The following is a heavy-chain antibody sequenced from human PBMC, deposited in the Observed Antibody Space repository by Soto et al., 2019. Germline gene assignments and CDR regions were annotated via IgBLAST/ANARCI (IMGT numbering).Heavy chain of an antibody. D-gene: IGHD6-19*01. CDR2: ISGSGCST. CDR1: GFTFSSYA. Sequence: GGSLRLSCAASGFTFSSYAMSWVRQAPGKGLEWVSAISGSGCSTYYADSVKGRFTISRDNSKNTLYLQMNSLRAEDTAVYYCAKVEIAVAGIMGYNWFDPWGQGTLFTVSS. CDR3: AKVEIAVAGIMGYNWFDP. V-gene: IGHV3-23*01. J-gene: IGHJ5*02.